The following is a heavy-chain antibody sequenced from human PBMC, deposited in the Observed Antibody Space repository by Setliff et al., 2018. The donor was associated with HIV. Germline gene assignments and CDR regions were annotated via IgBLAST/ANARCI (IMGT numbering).Heavy chain of an antibody. V-gene: IGHV4-4*07. D-gene: IGHD3-16*02. CDR3: ARDRYGVPGDS. J-gene: IGHJ5*01. CDR1: GVSGGSMFTPNYY. Sequence: SETLSLTCAVSGVSGGSMFTPNYYWSWIRKPAGKGLEWIGHIYASGGANVSPSFRSRVTMSDDTSKNQFSLTLTSVTAADTAIYFCARDRYGVPGDSWGQGIQVTVSS. CDR2: IYASGGA.